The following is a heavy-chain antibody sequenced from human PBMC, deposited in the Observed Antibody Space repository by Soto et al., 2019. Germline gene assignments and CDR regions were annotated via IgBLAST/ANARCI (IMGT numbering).Heavy chain of an antibody. J-gene: IGHJ5*02. Sequence: SETLSLTCTVSGGSISSGGYYWTWIRQHQGKGLEWIGYNYYSGITYYNPSLKSRVTISLDTSKNQFSLKLSSVTAADTAVYYFARGLGSVVILAPTYNWLDPWAQGTLVTVSS. D-gene: IGHD2-15*01. V-gene: IGHV4-31*03. CDR3: ARGLGSVVILAPTYNWLDP. CDR1: GGSISSGGYY. CDR2: NYYSGIT.